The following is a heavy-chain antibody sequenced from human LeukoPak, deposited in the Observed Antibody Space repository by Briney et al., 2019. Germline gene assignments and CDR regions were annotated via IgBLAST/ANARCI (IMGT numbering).Heavy chain of an antibody. CDR3: ARSIMYGDHGEDI. Sequence: HPGGSLRVSCAASGFTVSSNYMSWVRQAPGKGLDWVSVIYSSGDTYYADSVKGRFTISRDNAKNTLYLQMDSLRAEDAAIYYCARSIMYGDHGEDIWGQGTVVAVSS. CDR2: IYSSGDT. D-gene: IGHD4-17*01. V-gene: IGHV3-53*01. CDR1: GFTVSSNY. J-gene: IGHJ3*02.